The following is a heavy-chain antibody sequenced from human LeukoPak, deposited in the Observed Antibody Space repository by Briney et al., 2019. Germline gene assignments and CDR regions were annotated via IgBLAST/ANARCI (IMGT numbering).Heavy chain of an antibody. Sequence: PGGSLRLSCAASGFSFRRYAMNWVRQAPGRGLEWVAVISGPGPSTVYADSVKGRFTISRDNSKNTLFLQLVSLRVEDTAIYYCAKEEMPHAFDLWGQGTMVTVSS. D-gene: IGHD5-24*01. CDR3: AKEEMPHAFDL. J-gene: IGHJ3*01. CDR1: GFSFRRYA. CDR2: ISGPGPST. V-gene: IGHV3-23*01.